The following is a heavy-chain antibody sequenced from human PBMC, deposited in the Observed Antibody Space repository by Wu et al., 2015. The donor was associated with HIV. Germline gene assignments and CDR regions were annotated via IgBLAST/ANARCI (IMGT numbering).Heavy chain of an antibody. CDR3: ARVGVLLTSAHLLEYFQH. CDR1: GYTFTSLN. V-gene: IGHV1-8*02. D-gene: IGHD1-26*01. CDR2: MNPKSGSA. J-gene: IGHJ1*01. Sequence: QVQLVQSGTVVQKPGTSVRVSCRVSGYTFTSLNINWIRHAPGRGLEWMGWMNPKSGSAGFGRDFQGRVSMTRNNSISTAYMELSGVTSDDTAIYYCARVGVLLTSAHLLEYFQHWARHPCRRLL.